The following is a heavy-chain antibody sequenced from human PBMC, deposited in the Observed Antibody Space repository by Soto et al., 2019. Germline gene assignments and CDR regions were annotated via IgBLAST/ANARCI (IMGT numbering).Heavy chain of an antibody. D-gene: IGHD3-10*01. CDR2: MNPNSGNT. J-gene: IGHJ5*02. CDR1: GYTFTSYA. CDR3: AREHYGNSAWFDP. V-gene: IGHV1-8*02. Sequence: GASVKVSCKASGYTFTSYAMHWVRQAPGQRLEWMGWMNPNSGNTGYAQKFQGRVTMTRNTSISTAYMELSSLRSEDTAVYYCAREHYGNSAWFDPWGQGTLVTVSS.